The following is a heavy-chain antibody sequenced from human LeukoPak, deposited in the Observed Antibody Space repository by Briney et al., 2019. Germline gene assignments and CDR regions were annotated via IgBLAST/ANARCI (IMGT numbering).Heavy chain of an antibody. V-gene: IGHV4-59*08. CDR1: GGSISSYY. J-gene: IGHJ6*02. CDR3: ARTLRGVTNYYYYGMDV. D-gene: IGHD3-10*01. CDR2: IYYSGST. Sequence: SETLSLTCTVSGGSISSYYWSWIRQPPGKGLEWIGYIYYSGSTNYNPSLKSRVTISVDTSKNQFSLKLSSVTAADTAVYYCARTLRGVTNYYYYGMDVWGQGTTVTVSS.